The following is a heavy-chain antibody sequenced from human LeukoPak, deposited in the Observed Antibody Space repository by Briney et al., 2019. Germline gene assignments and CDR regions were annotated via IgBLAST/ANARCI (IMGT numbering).Heavy chain of an antibody. CDR3: ARVWLPG. Sequence: GGSLRLSREAPGFTFSSYWMHWVRQVAGKGLVWVSRINSDGIITNYADSVKGRFTTSRDNAKDTLYLQMNSLRVEDTAVYYCARVWLPGWGQGTLVTVSS. J-gene: IGHJ4*02. V-gene: IGHV3-74*01. D-gene: IGHD5-12*01. CDR1: GFTFSSYW. CDR2: INSDGIIT.